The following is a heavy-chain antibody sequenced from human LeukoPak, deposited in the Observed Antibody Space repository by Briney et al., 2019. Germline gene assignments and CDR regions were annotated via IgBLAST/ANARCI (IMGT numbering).Heavy chain of an antibody. CDR2: INHSGST. CDR3: ARGSSSSWYQAFDI. D-gene: IGHD6-13*01. Sequence: SETLSLTCAVHGGSFSGYYWSWIRQPPGKGLEWIGEINHSGSTNYNPSLKSRVTISVDTSKNQFSLKLSSVTAADTAVYYCARGSSSSWYQAFDIWGQGTMVTVSS. CDR1: GGSFSGYY. J-gene: IGHJ3*02. V-gene: IGHV4-34*01.